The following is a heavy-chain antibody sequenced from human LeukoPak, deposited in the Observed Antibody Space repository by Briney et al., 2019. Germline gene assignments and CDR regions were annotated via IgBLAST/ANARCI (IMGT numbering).Heavy chain of an antibody. CDR2: IKQDGSEK. CDR1: GFTFSSYW. J-gene: IGHJ4*02. V-gene: IGHV3-7*01. CDR3: ARVPNRYHDSSGYNDY. D-gene: IGHD3-22*01. Sequence: GGSLRLSCAASGFTFSSYWMSWVRQAPGKGLEWVANIKQDGSEKYYVDSVKGRFTISRDNAKNSLYLQMNSLRAEDTAVYYCARVPNRYHDSSGYNDYWGQGTLVTVSS.